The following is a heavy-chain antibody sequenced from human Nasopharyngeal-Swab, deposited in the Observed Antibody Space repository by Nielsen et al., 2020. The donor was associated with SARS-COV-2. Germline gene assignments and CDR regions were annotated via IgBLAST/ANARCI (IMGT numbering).Heavy chain of an antibody. CDR3: AKPLYGDSPFDY. CDR2: ISGSGGST. Sequence: WIRQPPGKGPEWVSGISGSGGSTNYADSVQGRFTIPRDNSMNTLYLQMNSLRAEDTAVYYCAKPLYGDSPFDYWGQGTLVTVSS. J-gene: IGHJ4*02. D-gene: IGHD4-17*01. V-gene: IGHV3-23*01.